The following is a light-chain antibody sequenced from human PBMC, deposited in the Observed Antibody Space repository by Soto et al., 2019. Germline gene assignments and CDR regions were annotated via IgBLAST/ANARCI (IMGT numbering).Light chain of an antibody. CDR1: SSDVGGHKH. V-gene: IGLV2-14*01. Sequence: QSALTQPASVSGSPGQSITISCTGTSSDVGGHKHVSWYQQHPGKAPKLMIYEVSNRPSGVSNRFSGSKSGNTASLSISGLQAEDEGDYYCSSYTTSSTHWVFGTGTKLTVL. J-gene: IGLJ3*02. CDR3: SSYTTSSTHWV. CDR2: EVS.